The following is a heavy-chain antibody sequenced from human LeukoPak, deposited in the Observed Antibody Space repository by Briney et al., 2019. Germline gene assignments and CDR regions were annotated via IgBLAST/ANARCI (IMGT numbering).Heavy chain of an antibody. J-gene: IGHJ4*02. CDR1: GGSISSSSYY. CDR3: ASGNPGYFDY. CDR2: IYYSGST. Sequence: SETLSLTCTVSGGSISSSSYYWGWIRQPPGKGLEWIGSIYYSGSTYYNPSLKSRVTISVDTSKNQFSLKLSSVTAADTAVYYCASGNPGYFDYWGQGTLVTVSS. V-gene: IGHV4-39*07. D-gene: IGHD1-26*01.